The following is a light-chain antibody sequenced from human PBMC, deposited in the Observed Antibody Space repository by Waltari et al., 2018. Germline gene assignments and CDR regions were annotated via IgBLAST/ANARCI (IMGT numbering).Light chain of an antibody. CDR2: EGN. J-gene: IGLJ3*02. CDR3: CSFAAGSILV. V-gene: IGLV2-23*01. Sequence: QPALTQPASVSGSPGHSITISCTGPSSDVGNYNLVSWYQHHTDKAPKLVLYEGNKRPSGVSNRLSGSKSGNTASLTISGLQAEDEADYYCCSFAAGSILVFGGGTKLTVL. CDR1: SSDVGNYNL.